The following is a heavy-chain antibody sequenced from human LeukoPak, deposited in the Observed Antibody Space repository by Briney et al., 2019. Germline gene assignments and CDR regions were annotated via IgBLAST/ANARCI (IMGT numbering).Heavy chain of an antibody. J-gene: IGHJ6*02. CDR3: AKNYESGRGVPYGMDV. CDR1: GFTFSSYA. D-gene: IGHD3-10*01. Sequence: GGSLRLSCAASGFTFSSYAMRWVRPAPGKGLEWVSAIGSGSGGTTIYADSVKGRFTISTDKSKNTLYLQMSSLRGEDTAVYYCAKNYESGRGVPYGMDVWGQGTTVTVSS. V-gene: IGHV3-23*01. CDR2: IGSGSGGTT.